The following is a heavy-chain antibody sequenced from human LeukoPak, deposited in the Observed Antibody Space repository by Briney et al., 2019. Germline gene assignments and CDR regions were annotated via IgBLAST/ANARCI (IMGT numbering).Heavy chain of an antibody. V-gene: IGHV4-59*11. CDR2: ISNSGSA. CDR1: GGSISSHY. D-gene: IGHD2-15*01. J-gene: IGHJ6*03. Sequence: SETLSLTCTVSGGSISSHYWTWIRQSPVKGLEWIGDISNSGSASYNPSLKSRVTISIDTSKNQFSLKLSSVTAADTAVYYCGRDALVGYFSYYYMDVWGKGTTVTFSS. CDR3: GRDALVGYFSYYYMDV.